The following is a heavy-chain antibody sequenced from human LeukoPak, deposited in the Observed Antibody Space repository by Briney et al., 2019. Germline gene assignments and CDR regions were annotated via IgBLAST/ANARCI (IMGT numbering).Heavy chain of an antibody. Sequence: SVKVSCKASGGTFTSYAISWVRQAPGQGLEWMGRIIPIFGTANYAQKFQGRVTITTDESTSTAYMELSSLRSEDTAVYYCARDRGTVVSPFDPWGQGTLVTVSS. J-gene: IGHJ5*02. V-gene: IGHV1-69*05. CDR1: GGTFTSYA. CDR3: ARDRGTVVSPFDP. D-gene: IGHD3-22*01. CDR2: IIPIFGTA.